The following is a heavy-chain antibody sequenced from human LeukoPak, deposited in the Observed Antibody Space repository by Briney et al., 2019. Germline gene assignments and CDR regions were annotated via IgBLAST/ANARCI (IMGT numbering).Heavy chain of an antibody. Sequence: SETLALTCTVSGGSISSYYWSWIRQPPGKGLEWIGYIYYSGSTYYNPSLKSRVTISVDRSKNQFSLKLSSVTAADTAVYYCARGGYYDSSGYYYPFDYWGQGTLVTVSS. CDR2: IYYSGST. D-gene: IGHD3-22*01. CDR3: ARGGYYDSSGYYYPFDY. V-gene: IGHV4-59*12. CDR1: GGSISSYY. J-gene: IGHJ4*02.